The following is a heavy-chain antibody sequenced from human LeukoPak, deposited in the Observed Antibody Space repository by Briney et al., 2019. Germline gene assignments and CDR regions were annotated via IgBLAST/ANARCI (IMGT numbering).Heavy chain of an antibody. D-gene: IGHD3-22*01. CDR3: ARLAPHYYDSSGYPRGAFDI. J-gene: IGHJ3*02. CDR1: GGSFSGYY. V-gene: IGHV4-34*01. CDR2: INHSGST. Sequence: SETLSLTCAVYGGSFSGYYWSWIRQPPGKGLEWIGEINHSGSTNYNPSLKSRVTISVDASKNQFSLKLSSVTAADTAVYYCARLAPHYYDSSGYPRGAFDIWGQGTMVTVSS.